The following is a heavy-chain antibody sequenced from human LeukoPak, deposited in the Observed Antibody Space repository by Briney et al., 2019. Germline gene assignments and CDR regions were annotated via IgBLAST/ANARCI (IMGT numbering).Heavy chain of an antibody. J-gene: IGHJ4*02. D-gene: IGHD6-13*01. Sequence: KPSETLSLTCTVSGGSISSSSYYWGWIRQPPGKGLEWIGSIYYSGSTYYNPSLKSRVTISVDTSKNQFSLKLSSVTAADTAVYYCARGIAAAGTYAVFDYWGQGTLVTVSS. CDR3: ARGIAAAGTYAVFDY. V-gene: IGHV4-39*01. CDR1: GGSISSSSYY. CDR2: IYYSGST.